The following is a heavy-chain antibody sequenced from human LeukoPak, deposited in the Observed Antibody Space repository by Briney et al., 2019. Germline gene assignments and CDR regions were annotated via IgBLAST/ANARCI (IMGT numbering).Heavy chain of an antibody. Sequence: SETLSLICTVSGYSISSGYYWGWVRQPPGKGLEWIGTVYHSGSTYYNPSLRSRVTISVETSKNQFSLKVRSMTAADTAVYYCARDSGVGACLFCSAFDLWGQGTMVTVSS. D-gene: IGHD1-26*01. CDR1: GYSISSGYY. CDR2: VYHSGST. J-gene: IGHJ3*01. V-gene: IGHV4-38-2*02. CDR3: ARDSGVGACLFCSAFDL.